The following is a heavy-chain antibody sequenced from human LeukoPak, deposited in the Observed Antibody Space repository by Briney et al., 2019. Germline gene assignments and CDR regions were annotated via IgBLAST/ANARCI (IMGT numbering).Heavy chain of an antibody. CDR2: MSPNSGDT. CDR3: ARGPPNWGYDY. CDR1: GYTFTSYD. V-gene: IGHV1-8*01. J-gene: IGHJ4*02. D-gene: IGHD7-27*01. Sequence: AASVTVSCTASGYTFTSYDFNWVRQATGQRPEWMGWMSPNSGDTGYAQKFQDRVTMTRNTSISTAYVELSSLRSDDTAVYYCARGPPNWGYDYWGPGTLVTVSS.